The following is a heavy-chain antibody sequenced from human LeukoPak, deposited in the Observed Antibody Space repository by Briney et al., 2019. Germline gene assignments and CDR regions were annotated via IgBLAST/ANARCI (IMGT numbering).Heavy chain of an antibody. V-gene: IGHV3-21*05. CDR2: TIGSGGDL. J-gene: IGHJ4*02. Sequence: GGSLGLSCAASGFTFSSYTMNWVRQSSGKGLEWVSTIGSGGDLHYADSVKGRFTISRDNSKNTLYLQMNSLRAEDTAVYYCARDSQAIPYGDYEFDYWGQGTLVTVSS. D-gene: IGHD4-17*01. CDR3: ARDSQAIPYGDYEFDY. CDR1: GFTFSSYT.